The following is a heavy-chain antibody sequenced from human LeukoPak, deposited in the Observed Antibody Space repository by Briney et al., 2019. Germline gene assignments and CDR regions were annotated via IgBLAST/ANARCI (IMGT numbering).Heavy chain of an antibody. CDR2: ISGSGDST. D-gene: IGHD3-22*01. Sequence: PGGSLRLSCAASGFTFSSYSMNWVRQAPGKGLEWVSAISGSGDSTYYADSVKGRFTISRDNSKNTVHLQMNSLRAEDTAMYYCARRAGDYSHPYDYWGQGTLVTVSS. V-gene: IGHV3-23*01. CDR1: GFTFSSYS. CDR3: ARRAGDYSHPYDY. J-gene: IGHJ4*02.